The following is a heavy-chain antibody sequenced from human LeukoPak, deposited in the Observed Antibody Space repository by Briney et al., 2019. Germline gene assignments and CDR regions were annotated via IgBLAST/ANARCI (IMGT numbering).Heavy chain of an antibody. Sequence: GGSLRLSCAASRFTFNNHAMTWVRQAPGKGLEWVSTISGSGGSTHYADSVKGRFTISRDNSKNTLSLQMNSLRADDTALYYCAKGLANSDYYFDYWGQGTLVTVS. CDR2: ISGSGGST. CDR1: RFTFNNHA. D-gene: IGHD4/OR15-4a*01. V-gene: IGHV3-23*01. CDR3: AKGLANSDYYFDY. J-gene: IGHJ4*02.